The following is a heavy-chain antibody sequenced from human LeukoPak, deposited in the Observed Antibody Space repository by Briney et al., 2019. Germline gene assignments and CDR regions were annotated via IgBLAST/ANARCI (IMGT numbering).Heavy chain of an antibody. D-gene: IGHD1-1*01. CDR3: ARGVYWSLDY. J-gene: IGHJ4*02. V-gene: IGHV3-23*01. Sequence: PGGSLRLFCAISGFIFNTNGMNWVRQSPGKGLEWLATIAGGDESTYYADSVKGRFAISRDNSKNTVFLHMNSLRVEDTAVYYCARGVYWSLDYWGQGTPVTVSS. CDR2: IAGGDEST. CDR1: GFIFNTNG.